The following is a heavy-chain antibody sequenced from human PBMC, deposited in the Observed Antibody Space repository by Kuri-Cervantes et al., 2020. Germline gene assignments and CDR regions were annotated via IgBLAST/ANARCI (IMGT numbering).Heavy chain of an antibody. D-gene: IGHD2-21*01. CDR1: GFIFSSYW. J-gene: IGHJ6*02. Sequence: GESLKISCAASGFIFSSYWMHWVRQVPGKGLVWVSRINSDGGSTNYADSVEGRFTISRDNAKNTLDLQMNSLRAEDTAVYYCASFKVSIEEDYQYYYGMEVWGQGTTVTVSS. CDR2: INSDGGST. V-gene: IGHV3-74*01. CDR3: ASFKVSIEEDYQYYYGMEV.